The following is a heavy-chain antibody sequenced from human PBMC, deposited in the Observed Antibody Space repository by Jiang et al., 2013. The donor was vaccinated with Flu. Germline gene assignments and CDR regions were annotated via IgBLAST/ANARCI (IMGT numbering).Heavy chain of an antibody. CDR3: ARLDYGDGYYYYGMDV. Sequence: PGLVKPSETLSLTCSVSGGSISXKNHFWGWIRQPPGKGLEWIGSIYYSGNTYYNPSLKSRFSISSDTSKNQFSLKVNSVTAADTAVYYCARLDYGDGYYYYGMDVWGQGTTVTVSS. D-gene: IGHD4-17*01. CDR2: IYYSGNT. V-gene: IGHV4-39*01. J-gene: IGHJ6*02. CDR1: GGSISXKNHF.